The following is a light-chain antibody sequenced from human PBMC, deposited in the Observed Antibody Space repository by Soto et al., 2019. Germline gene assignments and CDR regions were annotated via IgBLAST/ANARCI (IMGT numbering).Light chain of an antibody. V-gene: IGKV1-9*01. Sequence: DIQLTQSPSFLSASVGDRVTITCRASQGISSYLAWYQQKPGKAPKLLIYAASTLQSGVPSRFSGSGSGTEFPLTISSLQPEDFATYYCQQLNSYPHAFGGGTKV. CDR2: AAS. J-gene: IGKJ4*01. CDR3: QQLNSYPHA. CDR1: QGISSY.